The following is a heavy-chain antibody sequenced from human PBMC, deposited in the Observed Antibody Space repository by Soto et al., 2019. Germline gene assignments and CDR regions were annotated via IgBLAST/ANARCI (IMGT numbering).Heavy chain of an antibody. CDR1: GFTFSSSA. J-gene: IGHJ4*02. V-gene: IGHV3-23*01. D-gene: IGHD2-2*01. CDR3: ATGRYCSSAACLAAE. Sequence: EVQLLESGGGLVQPGGSLRLSCAASGFTFSSSAMLWVRQAPGKGLEWVSAITDRSDYTRYTDSVKGRFTISRDNSKNTLSLQMNSLRVEDTALYYCATGRYCSSAACLAAEWGQGTLITVSS. CDR2: ITDRSDYT.